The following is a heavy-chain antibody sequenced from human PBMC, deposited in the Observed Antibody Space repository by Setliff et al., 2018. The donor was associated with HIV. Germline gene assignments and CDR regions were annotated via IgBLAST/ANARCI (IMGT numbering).Heavy chain of an antibody. J-gene: IGHJ6*03. CDR1: GYTFISYG. D-gene: IGHD2-2*01. V-gene: IGHV1-18*01. CDR2: ISAYNGNT. CDR3: ARDGDRIVVVGVKVDYYYYMDV. Sequence: GASVKVSCKASGYTFISYGITWVRQAPGQGLEWMGWISAYNGNTKYAQKFQGRVTMTTDTSTSTAYMELRSLRADDTAVYYCARDGDRIVVVGVKVDYYYYMDVWGKGTTVTVSS.